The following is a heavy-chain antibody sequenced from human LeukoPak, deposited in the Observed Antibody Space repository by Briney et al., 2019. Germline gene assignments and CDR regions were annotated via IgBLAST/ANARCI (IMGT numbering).Heavy chain of an antibody. CDR3: ARADSTKWWGLDP. CDR2: TYAGGAS. J-gene: IGHJ5*02. V-gene: IGHV3-53*01. Sequence: GGSLRLSCAASGFNITKTYLMWARQAPGKRLEWVSVTYAGGASWYGDFVEGRFTISRDNSKNTVYLQMNGLRGDDTAIYYCARADSTKWWGLDPWGQGTLVTVAS. D-gene: IGHD2-2*01. CDR1: GFNITKTY.